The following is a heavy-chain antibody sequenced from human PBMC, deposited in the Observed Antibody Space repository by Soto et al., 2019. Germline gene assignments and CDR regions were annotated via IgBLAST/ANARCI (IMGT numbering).Heavy chain of an antibody. D-gene: IGHD3-3*01. CDR1: GFIFSDYA. CDR3: ARVRRPITTNDGFDH. J-gene: IGHJ4*02. V-gene: IGHV3-30-3*01. CDR2: ISYDGNSQ. Sequence: QVQLVESGGGVDQPGRSLTVSCVGSGFIFSDYAFHWVRQPPGKGLEWVAAISYDGNSQYYADSVKGRFTVSRDASRHTIYMQMNSLRLEYTAVYYCARVRRPITTNDGFDHWGQGTLVTVSS.